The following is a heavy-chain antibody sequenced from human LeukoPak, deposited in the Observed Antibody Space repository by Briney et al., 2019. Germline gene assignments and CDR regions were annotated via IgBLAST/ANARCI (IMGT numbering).Heavy chain of an antibody. J-gene: IGHJ5*02. D-gene: IGHD3-10*02. V-gene: IGHV3-23*01. CDR2: ISGSGDST. CDR3: AKGGNYVDL. CDR1: EFTFSSYA. Sequence: GGSLRLSCAGSEFTFSSYAMSWVRQAPGKGLEWVSTISGSGDSTYYADSVKGRFTISRDNSKSMLYLQMSSLRAADTAVYYCAKGGNYVDLWGQGTLATFSS.